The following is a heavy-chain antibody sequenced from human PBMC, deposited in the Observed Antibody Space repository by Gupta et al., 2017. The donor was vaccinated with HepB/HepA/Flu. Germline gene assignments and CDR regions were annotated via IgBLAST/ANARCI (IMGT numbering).Heavy chain of an antibody. J-gene: IGHJ4*02. CDR2: IYYSGST. D-gene: IGHD2-2*01. V-gene: IGHV4-39*01. Sequence: QPPGEGLEWIGTIYYSGSTHYNPSRNKRVSISIDTSNNQFSLKLTSVTAEDTGVYFCARTAHLGSNTSCHPFDYCGQGTLITVS. CDR3: ARTAHLGSNTSCHPFDY.